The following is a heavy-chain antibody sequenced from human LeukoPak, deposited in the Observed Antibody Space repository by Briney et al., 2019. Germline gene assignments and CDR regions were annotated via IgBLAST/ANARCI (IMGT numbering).Heavy chain of an antibody. CDR1: GYTFTTAG. V-gene: IGHV1-18*01. CDR2: ITPYNGSP. J-gene: IGHJ4*02. Sequence: ASVKVSCKASGYTFTTAGITWVRQAPGQGLEWLGWITPYNGSPTYAQTLQGRVTLTTDTSTTTAYMELRSLTSDDTAIYYCARGGDGDYDYWGQGTLVTVSS. CDR3: ARGGDGDYDY. D-gene: IGHD4-17*01.